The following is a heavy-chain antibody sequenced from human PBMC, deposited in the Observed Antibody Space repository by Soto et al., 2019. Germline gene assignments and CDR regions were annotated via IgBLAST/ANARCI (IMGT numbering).Heavy chain of an antibody. Sequence: SETLSLTCTVSGGSISSYYWSWIRQPAGKGLEWIGYIYYSGSTNYNPSLKSRVTISVDTSKNQFSLKLSSVTAADTAVYYCAKAITIFGVVGANYYYGMDVWGQGTAVTVSS. CDR1: GGSISSYY. CDR2: IYYSGST. J-gene: IGHJ6*02. V-gene: IGHV4-59*01. CDR3: AKAITIFGVVGANYYYGMDV. D-gene: IGHD3-3*01.